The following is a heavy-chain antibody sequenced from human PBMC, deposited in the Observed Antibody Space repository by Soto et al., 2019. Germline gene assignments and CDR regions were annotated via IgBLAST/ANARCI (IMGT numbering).Heavy chain of an antibody. CDR2: ISAYNGNT. Sequence: ASVKVSCKASGYTFTSYCISWVRQAPGQGLEWMGWISAYNGNTNYAQKLQGRVTMTTDTSTSTAYMELRSLRSDDTAVYYCARGYYDFWSGYPYYFDYWGQGTLVTVSS. CDR3: ARGYYDFWSGYPYYFDY. CDR1: GYTFTSYC. D-gene: IGHD3-3*01. J-gene: IGHJ4*02. V-gene: IGHV1-18*01.